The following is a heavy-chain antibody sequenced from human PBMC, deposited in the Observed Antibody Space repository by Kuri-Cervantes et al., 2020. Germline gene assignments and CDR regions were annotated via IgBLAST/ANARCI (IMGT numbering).Heavy chain of an antibody. CDR3: ARDGSRGYYYGSGSYYKGGYYYGMDV. D-gene: IGHD3-10*01. V-gene: IGHV3-21*01. CDR1: GFTFSSYS. CDR2: ISSSSSYI. J-gene: IGHJ6*02. Sequence: GESLKISCAASGFTFSSYSMNWVRQAPGKGLEWVSSISSSSSYIYYADSVKGRLTISRDNSKNTLYLQMNSLRAEDTAVYYCARDGSRGYYYGSGSYYKGGYYYGMDVWGQGTTVTVSS.